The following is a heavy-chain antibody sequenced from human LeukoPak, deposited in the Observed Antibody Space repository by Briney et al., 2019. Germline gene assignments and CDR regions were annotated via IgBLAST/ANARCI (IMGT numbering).Heavy chain of an antibody. J-gene: IGHJ6*04. CDR1: GFIFSNYE. CDR2: ISSSSSTI. D-gene: IGHD3-10*02. V-gene: IGHV3-48*03. CDR3: AELGITMIGGV. Sequence: PGGSLRLSCAAAGFIFSNYEMNWVRQTPGKGLEWVSYISSSSSTIYYADSVKGRFTISRDNTKNSLYLQMNSLRAEDTAVYYCAELGITMIGGVWGKGTTVTISS.